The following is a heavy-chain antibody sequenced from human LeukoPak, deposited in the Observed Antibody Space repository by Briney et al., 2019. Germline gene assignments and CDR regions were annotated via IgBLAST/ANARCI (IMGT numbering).Heavy chain of an antibody. CDR2: ISYDGSNI. J-gene: IGHJ6*02. D-gene: IGHD3-9*01. CDR3: ARDFSGGSGWLYYYYYYGMDV. CDR1: GFTFSSYG. Sequence: PGRSLRLSCAASGFTFSSYGMHWVRQAPGKGLEWVAVISYDGSNIYYADSVKGRFTISRDNAKNSLYLQMNSLRAEDTAVYYCARDFSGGSGWLYYYYYYGMDVWGQGTTVTVSS. V-gene: IGHV3-30*03.